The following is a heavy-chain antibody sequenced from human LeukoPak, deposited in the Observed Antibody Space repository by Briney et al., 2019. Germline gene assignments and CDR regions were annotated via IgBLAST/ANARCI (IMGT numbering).Heavy chain of an antibody. CDR3: ARDPDVGLSPPDY. J-gene: IGHJ4*02. V-gene: IGHV3-48*01. D-gene: IGHD2/OR15-2a*01. CDR1: GFTFSTYS. CDR2: ITSGGSTK. Sequence: GGSLRLSCAASGFTFSTYSMNWVRQAPGKGLEWVSFITSGGSTKYYAGSVKGRFTISRDNARNSLYLQMNGLRAEDTAVYYCARDPDVGLSPPDYWGQGTLVTVSS.